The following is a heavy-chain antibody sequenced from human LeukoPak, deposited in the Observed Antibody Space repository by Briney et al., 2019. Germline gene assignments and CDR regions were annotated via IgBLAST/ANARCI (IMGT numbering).Heavy chain of an antibody. V-gene: IGHV1-69*04. CDR2: IIPNLGIA. Sequence: ASVKVSCKASGCTFSSYAISWVRQAPGQGLEWMGRIIPNLGIANYAQKFQGRVTITADKSTSTAYMELSSLRSEDTAVYYCARDALDCSSTSCYTRGGLYWGQGTLVTVSS. CDR3: ARDALDCSSTSCYTRGGLY. CDR1: GCTFSSYA. D-gene: IGHD2-2*02. J-gene: IGHJ4*02.